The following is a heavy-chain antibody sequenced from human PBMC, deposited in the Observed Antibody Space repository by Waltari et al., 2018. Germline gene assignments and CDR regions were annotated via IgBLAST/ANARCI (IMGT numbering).Heavy chain of an antibody. J-gene: IGHJ6*03. CDR3: PRGRLVGYYYYYMDV. Sequence: DVELVESGGGLIQPGGSLRLSCAASGFTVLCNYLTWVRQAPGKGLEWVSVMYSAGTTYYADSLKGRFTISRDNSKNTLYLQMNSLRGEDTAVYYCPRGRLVGYYYYYMDVWGKGTTVTVSS. V-gene: IGHV3-53*01. D-gene: IGHD6-25*01. CDR1: GFTVLCNY. CDR2: MYSAGTT.